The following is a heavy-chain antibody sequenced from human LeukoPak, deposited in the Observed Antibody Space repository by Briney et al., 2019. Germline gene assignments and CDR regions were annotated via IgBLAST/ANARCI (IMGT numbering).Heavy chain of an antibody. CDR2: INPSGGST. Sequence: ASVKVSCKASGYTFTSYYMHWVRQAPGQGREWMGIINPSGGSTSYAQKFQGRVTMTRDTSTSTVYMELSSLRSEDTAVYYCARGDRYYYDSSGYLFDYWGQGTLVTVST. D-gene: IGHD3-22*01. CDR1: GYTFTSYY. V-gene: IGHV1-46*01. J-gene: IGHJ4*02. CDR3: ARGDRYYYDSSGYLFDY.